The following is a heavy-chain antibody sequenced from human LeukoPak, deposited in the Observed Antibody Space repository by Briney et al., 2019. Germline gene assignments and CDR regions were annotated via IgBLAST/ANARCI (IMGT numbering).Heavy chain of an antibody. CDR1: GFTFTSYA. D-gene: IGHD1-26*01. CDR2: ISGSGSST. J-gene: IGHJ4*02. CDR3: ARDRSGSYFW. V-gene: IGHV3-23*01. Sequence: GGSLRLSCAASGFTFTSYAMNWVRQAPGKGLEWVSTISGSGSSTYYVDSVKGRFTISRDNSKNTLYLQMNSLRAEDTAVYYCARDRSGSYFWWGQGTLVTVSS.